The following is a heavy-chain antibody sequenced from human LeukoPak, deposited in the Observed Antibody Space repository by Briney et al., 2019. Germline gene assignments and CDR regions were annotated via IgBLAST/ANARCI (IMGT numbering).Heavy chain of an antibody. J-gene: IGHJ4*02. Sequence: GGSLRLSCAASGFTVSSNYMSWVRRAPGKGLEWVSVIYSGGSTYYADSVKGRFTTSRDNSKNTLYLQMNSLRAEDTAVYYCARAVDLYYYDSSGYLVWYYWGQGTLVTVSS. CDR2: IYSGGST. CDR1: GFTVSSNY. V-gene: IGHV3-53*01. D-gene: IGHD3-22*01. CDR3: ARAVDLYYYDSSGYLVWYY.